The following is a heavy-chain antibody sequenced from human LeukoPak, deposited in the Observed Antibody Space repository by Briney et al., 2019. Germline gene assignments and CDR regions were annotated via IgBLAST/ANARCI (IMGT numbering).Heavy chain of an antibody. CDR2: ICYSGST. Sequence: SETLSLTCTVSGGSISSYYWSWIRQPPGKGLEWIGYICYSGSTNYNPSLKSRVTISVDTSKNQFSLKLSSVTAADTAVYYCARRRSSSWLVDYWGQGTLVTVSS. J-gene: IGHJ4*02. CDR1: GGSISSYY. CDR3: ARRRSSSWLVDY. D-gene: IGHD6-6*01. V-gene: IGHV4-59*08.